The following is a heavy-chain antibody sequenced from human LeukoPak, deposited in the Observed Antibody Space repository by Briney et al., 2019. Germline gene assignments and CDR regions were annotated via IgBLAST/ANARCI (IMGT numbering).Heavy chain of an antibody. CDR2: ISSNGGTT. D-gene: IGHD3-22*01. CDR3: ARSSGYGYYFDY. J-gene: IGHJ4*02. Sequence: PGGSLRLSCAASGFTFSSYGMHWVRQAPGKGLEYVSAISSNGGTTHYGNSVKGRFTISRDNSKNTLYLQMGSLRAEDMAVYFCARSSGYGYYFDYWGQGTLVTVSS. CDR1: GFTFSSYG. V-gene: IGHV3-64*01.